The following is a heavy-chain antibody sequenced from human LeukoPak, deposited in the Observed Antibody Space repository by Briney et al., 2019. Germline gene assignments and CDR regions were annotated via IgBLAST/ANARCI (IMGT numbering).Heavy chain of an antibody. D-gene: IGHD5-24*01. CDR3: AITGGRRWPEGFDY. J-gene: IGHJ4*02. Sequence: GGSLRLSCAASGFTFSSYWMSWVRQAPGKGLEWVANIKQDGSEKYYVDSVKGRFTISRDNAKNSLYLQMNSLRAEDTAVYYCAITGGRRWPEGFDYWGQGTLVTVSS. CDR2: IKQDGSEK. V-gene: IGHV3-7*01. CDR1: GFTFSSYW.